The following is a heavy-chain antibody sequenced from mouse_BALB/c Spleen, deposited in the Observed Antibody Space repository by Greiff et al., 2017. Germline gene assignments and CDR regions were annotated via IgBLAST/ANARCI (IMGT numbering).Heavy chain of an antibody. V-gene: IGHV1-18*01. CDR2: INPNNGGT. CDR3: ARRYYGPLGFDY. CDR1: GYTFTDYN. Sequence: VQLQQPGAELVKPGASVKIPCKASGYTFTDYNMDWVKQSHGKSLEWIGDINPNNGGTIYNQKFKGKATLTVDKSSSTAYMELRSLTSEDTAVYYCARRYYGPLGFDYWGQGTTLTVSS. D-gene: IGHD1-1*02. J-gene: IGHJ2*01.